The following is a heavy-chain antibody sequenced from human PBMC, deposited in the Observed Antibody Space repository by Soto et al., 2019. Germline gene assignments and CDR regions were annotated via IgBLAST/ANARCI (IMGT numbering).Heavy chain of an antibody. CDR1: GRSITSYY. CDR3: ARTYDSNGYANEFDS. J-gene: IGHJ4*02. CDR2: IYDNGIT. Sequence: QVVLQESGPGLVKPSETLSLTCSVSGRSITSYYWSWVRQPPGKGLEWIGYIYDNGITSQNPALKSPVTMTADTSQNQFSLKLTSVTGADTGVYYCARTYDSNGYANEFDSWRQGILVTVTS. D-gene: IGHD3-22*01. V-gene: IGHV4-59*12.